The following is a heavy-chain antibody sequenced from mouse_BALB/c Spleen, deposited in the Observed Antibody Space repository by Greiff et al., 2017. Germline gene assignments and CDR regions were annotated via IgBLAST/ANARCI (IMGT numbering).Heavy chain of an antibody. Sequence: VQLQQSGPELVKPGASVKISCKASGYAFSSSWMNWVKQRPGQGLEWIGRIYPGDGDTNYNGKFKGKATLTADKSSSTAYMQLSSLTSVDSAVYFCARSYYPDYWGQGTTLTVSS. J-gene: IGHJ2*01. D-gene: IGHD1-1*01. CDR3: ARSYYPDY. CDR2: IYPGDGDT. V-gene: IGHV1-82*01. CDR1: GYAFSSSW.